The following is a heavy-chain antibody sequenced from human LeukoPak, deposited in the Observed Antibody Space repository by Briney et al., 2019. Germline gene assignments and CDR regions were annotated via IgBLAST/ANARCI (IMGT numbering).Heavy chain of an antibody. Sequence: ASVKVSCKVSGYTLTELSMHWVRQAPGKGLEWMGGFDHEAGETIYAQKFQGRVTMTEDTSTDTAYMELSSLRSEDTAVYYCATKPNGKVTTVGDYYYYYMDVWGKGTTVTVSS. CDR3: ATKPNGKVTTVGDYYYYYMDV. CDR2: FDHEAGET. D-gene: IGHD4-17*01. J-gene: IGHJ6*03. CDR1: GYTLTELS. V-gene: IGHV1-24*01.